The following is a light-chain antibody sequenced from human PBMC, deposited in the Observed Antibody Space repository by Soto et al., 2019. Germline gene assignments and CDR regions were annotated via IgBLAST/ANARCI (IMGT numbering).Light chain of an antibody. Sequence: DIVMTQSPDSLAVSLGERATINCKSSQSVLYSSSNKNYLAWYQQKPGKAPKRLIYAASSLQTGVSSRFSGSGSGTDFTLTISNLQPEDFATYYCQQTSSTPTFGGGTKVDI. CDR1: QSVLYSSSNKNY. J-gene: IGKJ4*01. V-gene: IGKV4-1*01. CDR2: AAS. CDR3: QQTSSTPT.